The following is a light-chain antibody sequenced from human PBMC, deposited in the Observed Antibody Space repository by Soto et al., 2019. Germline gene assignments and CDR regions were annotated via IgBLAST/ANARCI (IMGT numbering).Light chain of an antibody. J-gene: IGKJ1*01. V-gene: IGKV2-28*01. Sequence: DIVMTQSPLSLPVTPGEPASISCRSSQSLLHSNGYNYLDWYLQKPGQSPQLLIYLGSNRASGVPDRFSGSGSGTDFTLKSSRVEAEDVGVYYCMQPLQSWTFGQGTKLVIK. CDR3: MQPLQSWT. CDR2: LGS. CDR1: QSLLHSNGYNY.